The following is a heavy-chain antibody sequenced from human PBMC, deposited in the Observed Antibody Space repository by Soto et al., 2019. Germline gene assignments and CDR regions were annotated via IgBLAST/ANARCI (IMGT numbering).Heavy chain of an antibody. Sequence: PGGSLRLSCAASGFIFRNYAMTWVRRAPGKGLEWVSAISGSGDGTYYADSVKGRFTISRDNSENTLSLQMNSLGPEDTAIYYCAKDRVLRGVNPASFLYWGLGTLVTVSS. CDR1: GFIFRNYA. CDR3: AKDRVLRGVNPASFLY. D-gene: IGHD3-10*01. V-gene: IGHV3-23*01. J-gene: IGHJ4*02. CDR2: ISGSGDGT.